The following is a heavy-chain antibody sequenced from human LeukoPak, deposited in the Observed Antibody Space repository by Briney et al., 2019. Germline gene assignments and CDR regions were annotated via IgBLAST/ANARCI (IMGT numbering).Heavy chain of an antibody. V-gene: IGHV4-34*01. Sequence: PSETLSLTCAVYGGSFSGYYWSWIRQPPGKGLEWIGEINHSGSTNYNPSLKSRVTISVDTSKNQFSLKLSSVTAADTAVYYCSRRISSGSYSDYWGQGTLVTVSS. CDR3: SRRISSGSYSDY. CDR1: GGSFSGYY. CDR2: INHSGST. J-gene: IGHJ4*02. D-gene: IGHD1-26*01.